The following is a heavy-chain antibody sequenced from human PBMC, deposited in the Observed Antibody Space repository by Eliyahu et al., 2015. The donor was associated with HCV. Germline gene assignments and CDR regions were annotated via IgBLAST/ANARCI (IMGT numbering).Heavy chain of an antibody. V-gene: IGHV3-21*01. CDR2: ISSTGSHI. D-gene: IGHD1-26*01. CDR3: AREKVGPTNLFVVSLGGYFDL. Sequence: EVQLVESGGGLVKPGGSLRLSCEASGFXFXSYSXNWFRQAPGKGLEWVSSISSTGSHIYYADSMKGRFTISRNNVKKSVYLQMNSLRAEDTAVYYCAREKVGPTNLFVVSLGGYFDLWGRGTLVTVSS. J-gene: IGHJ2*01. CDR1: GFXFXSYS.